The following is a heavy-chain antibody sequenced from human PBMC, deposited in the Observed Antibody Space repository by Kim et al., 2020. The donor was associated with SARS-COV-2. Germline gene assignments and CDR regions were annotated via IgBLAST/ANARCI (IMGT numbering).Heavy chain of an antibody. J-gene: IGHJ6*02. Sequence: SETLSLTCTVSGGSISSYYWSWIRQPPGKGLEWIGYIYYSGSTNYNPSLKSRVTISVDTSKNQFSLKLSSVTAADTAVYYCARDGGTMIPYGMDVWGQGTTVTVSS. CDR3: ARDGGTMIPYGMDV. V-gene: IGHV4-59*01. CDR2: IYYSGST. D-gene: IGHD3-16*01. CDR1: GGSISSYY.